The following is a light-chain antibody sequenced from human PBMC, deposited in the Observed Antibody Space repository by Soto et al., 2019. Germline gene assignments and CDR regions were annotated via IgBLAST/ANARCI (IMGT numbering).Light chain of an antibody. CDR2: WAS. Sequence: DIVVTQSPESLAVSLGERATINCRSSQSLLLSSSHENCLAWYQQKPGQPPRLLIYWASTREYGVPVRFSGSGSGTDFTLTISSLEAEDVSLYYGHQYSRPPCTFGQGTKLEIK. CDR3: HQYSRPPCT. V-gene: IGKV4-1*01. CDR1: QSLLLSSSHENC. J-gene: IGKJ1*01.